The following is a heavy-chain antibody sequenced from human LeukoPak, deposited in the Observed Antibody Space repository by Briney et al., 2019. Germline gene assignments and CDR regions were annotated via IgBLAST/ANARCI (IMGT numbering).Heavy chain of an antibody. CDR3: ARGAHYHDSSEGFDY. CDR1: GYTFTGYY. V-gene: IGHV1-2*02. Sequence: ASVKVSCKASGYTFTGYYMHWVRQAPGQGLEWMGWINPNSGGTIYAQKFQGRVTMTRDTSISTAYMELSRLRSDDTAVYYWARGAHYHDSSEGFDYWGQGTLVTVSS. D-gene: IGHD3-22*01. CDR2: INPNSGGT. J-gene: IGHJ4*02.